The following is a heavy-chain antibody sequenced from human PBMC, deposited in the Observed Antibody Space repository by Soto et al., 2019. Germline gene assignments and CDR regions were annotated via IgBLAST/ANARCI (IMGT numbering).Heavy chain of an antibody. CDR1: GFTFSSYA. CDR2: ISGSGGST. J-gene: IGHJ6*02. V-gene: IGHV3-23*01. Sequence: PGGSLRLSCAASGFTFSSYAMSWVRQAPGKGLEWVSAISGSGGSTYYADSVKGRFTISRDNSKNTLYLQMNSLRAEDTAVYYCAKATTRIAVAGTTYYYYGMDVWGQGTTVTVSS. D-gene: IGHD6-19*01. CDR3: AKATTRIAVAGTTYYYYGMDV.